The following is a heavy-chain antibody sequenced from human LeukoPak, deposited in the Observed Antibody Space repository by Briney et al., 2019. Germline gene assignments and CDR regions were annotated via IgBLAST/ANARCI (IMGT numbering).Heavy chain of an antibody. CDR3: VGRQYSSGWDADY. CDR2: IYHRGST. Sequence: PSETLSLTCTVSGYSINSGYYWGWIRQPPGKGLEWIGSIYHRGSTNYNPSLKSRVTISVDTSKNQFSLKLSSVTAADTAVYYCVGRQYSSGWDADYWGQGTLVTVSS. V-gene: IGHV4-38-2*02. D-gene: IGHD6-19*01. CDR1: GYSINSGYY. J-gene: IGHJ4*02.